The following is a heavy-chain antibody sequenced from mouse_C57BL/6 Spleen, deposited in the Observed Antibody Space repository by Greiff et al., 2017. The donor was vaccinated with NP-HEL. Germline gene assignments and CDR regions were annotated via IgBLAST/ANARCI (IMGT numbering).Heavy chain of an antibody. CDR1: GFTFSDYG. CDR3: ARGDSNYPYYYAMDY. J-gene: IGHJ4*01. V-gene: IGHV5-17*01. D-gene: IGHD2-5*01. CDR2: ISSGSSTI. Sequence: EVNLVESGGGLVKPGGSLKLSCAASGFTFSDYGMHWVRQAPEKGLEWVAYISSGSSTIYYADTVKGRFTISRDNAKNTLFLQMTSLRSEDTAMYYCARGDSNYPYYYAMDYWGQGTSVTVSS.